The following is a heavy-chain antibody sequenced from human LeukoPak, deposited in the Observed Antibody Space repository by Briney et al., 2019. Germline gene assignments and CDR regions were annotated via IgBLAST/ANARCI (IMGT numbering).Heavy chain of an antibody. CDR3: ARHRGDSSSWTGSFDY. V-gene: IGHV4-4*07. Sequence: SETLSLTCTVSGGSISSYYWSWIRQPAGKGLEWIGRIYTSGSTNYNPSLKSRVTMSVDTSKNQFSLKLSSVTAADTAVYYCARHRGDSSSWTGSFDYWGQGTLVTVSS. D-gene: IGHD6-13*01. CDR2: IYTSGST. J-gene: IGHJ4*02. CDR1: GGSISSYY.